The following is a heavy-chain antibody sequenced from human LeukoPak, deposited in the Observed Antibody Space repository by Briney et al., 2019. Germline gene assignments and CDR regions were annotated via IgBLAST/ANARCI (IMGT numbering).Heavy chain of an antibody. CDR3: ARHVSGLRYFDCSGPFDY. Sequence: SETVSFTCSVSGGSISSSSYYWGWIRQPPGKGLEWIGSIYYSGSTYYNPSLKSRVTISVDTSKNQFSLKLSSVTAADTAVYYCARHVSGLRYFDCSGPFDYWGHGIIVTVSS. D-gene: IGHD3-9*01. CDR1: GGSISSSSYY. CDR2: IYYSGST. J-gene: IGHJ4*03. V-gene: IGHV4-39*01.